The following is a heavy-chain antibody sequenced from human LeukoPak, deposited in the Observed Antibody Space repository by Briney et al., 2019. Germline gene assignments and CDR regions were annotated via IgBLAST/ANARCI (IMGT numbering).Heavy chain of an antibody. CDR1: GFTFSSYA. V-gene: IGHV3-30-3*01. J-gene: IGHJ4*02. Sequence: GGSLRLSCAASGFTFSSYAMHWVRQAPGKGLEWVAVISYDGSNKYYADSVKGRFTISRDNSKNTLYLQMNSLRAEDTAVYYCARDLLGDSSGYHDYWGQGTLVTVSS. D-gene: IGHD3-22*01. CDR2: ISYDGSNK. CDR3: ARDLLGDSSGYHDY.